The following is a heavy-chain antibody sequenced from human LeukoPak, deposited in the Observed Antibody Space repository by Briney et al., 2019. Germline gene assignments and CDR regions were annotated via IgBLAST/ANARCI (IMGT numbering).Heavy chain of an antibody. CDR3: ARHSWSSSNY. V-gene: IGHV4-34*01. J-gene: IGHJ4*02. D-gene: IGHD1-26*01. Sequence: SETLSLTCTVSGASISRYYWSWIRQPPGKGLEWIGEINHSGSTNYNPSLKSRVTISVDTSKNQFSLKLSSVTAADTAVYYCARHSWSSSNYWGQGTLVTVSS. CDR2: INHSGST. CDR1: GASISRYY.